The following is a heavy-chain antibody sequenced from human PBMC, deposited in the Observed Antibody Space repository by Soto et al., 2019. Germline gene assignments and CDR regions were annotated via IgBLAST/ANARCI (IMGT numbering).Heavy chain of an antibody. D-gene: IGHD2-21*02. J-gene: IGHJ2*01. V-gene: IGHV3-73*02. Sequence: EVQLVESGGGLVQPGGSLKLSCAASGFTFSGSAMHWVRQASGKGLEWVGRIRSKANNYATVYAASVKGRFTISRDDSKNTAHLKINSLKTEDTAVYYCARHALQYCGGDCYLLPYFDLWGRGTLVTVSS. CDR2: IRSKANNYAT. CDR3: ARHALQYCGGDCYLLPYFDL. CDR1: GFTFSGSA.